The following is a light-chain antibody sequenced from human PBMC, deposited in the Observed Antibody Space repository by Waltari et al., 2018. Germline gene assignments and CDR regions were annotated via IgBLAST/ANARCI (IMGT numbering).Light chain of an antibody. CDR1: YSNLGPHG. V-gene: IGLV1-36*01. J-gene: IGLJ3*02. CDR2: YDD. Sequence: QSVLTQPPSVSEAPRQRVPIPWSESYSNLGPHGVNWYQLVPGKTPRLVIYYDDLVPSGVSERFSGSRSGTSASLAIRGLQPEDEAEYFCEAWDDSLDGWVFGGGTKLTVL. CDR3: EAWDDSLDGWV.